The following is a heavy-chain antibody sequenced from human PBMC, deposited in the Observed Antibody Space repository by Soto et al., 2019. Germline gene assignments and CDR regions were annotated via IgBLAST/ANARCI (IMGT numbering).Heavy chain of an antibody. D-gene: IGHD6-6*01. J-gene: IGHJ4*02. CDR1: GDSIGSGSYY. CDR2: IYYSGST. Sequence: QLQLQELGPGLLKPSETLSLTCSVSGDSIGSGSYYWAWIRQPPGKGLEWIGSIYYSGSTYYKPSLKSRVTISVDTSKNQFSLKLTSVTAADTAVYCCARHTRGSTSYYFDYWGQGILVTVSS. V-gene: IGHV4-39*01. CDR3: ARHTRGSTSYYFDY.